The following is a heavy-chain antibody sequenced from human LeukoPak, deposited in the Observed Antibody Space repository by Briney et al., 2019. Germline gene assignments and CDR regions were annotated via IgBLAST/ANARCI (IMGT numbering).Heavy chain of an antibody. CDR3: AREYNARYSLDY. CDR2: ISSSGSTI. J-gene: IGHJ4*02. D-gene: IGHD3-16*02. CDR1: GFTFSSYE. V-gene: IGHV3-48*03. Sequence: PGGSLRLSCAASGFTFSSYEMNWVRQAPGKGLEWVSYISSSGSTIYYADSVKGRFTISRDNAKNSLYLQMNSLRAEDTAVYYCAREYNARYSLDYWGQGTLVTVSS.